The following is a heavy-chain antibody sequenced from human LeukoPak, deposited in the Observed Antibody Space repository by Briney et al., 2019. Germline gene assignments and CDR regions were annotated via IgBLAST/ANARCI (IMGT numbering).Heavy chain of an antibody. V-gene: IGHV3-21*01. CDR2: ISGSGGST. CDR3: ARDPTADYYDSSGTDDAFDI. CDR1: GFTFSSYS. D-gene: IGHD3-22*01. Sequence: PGGSLRLSCAASGFTFSSYSMTWVRQAPGKGLEWVSAISGSGGSTYYADSVKGRFTISRDNAKNSLYLQMNSLRAEDTAAYYCARDPTADYYDSSGTDDAFDIWGQGAMVTVSS. J-gene: IGHJ3*02.